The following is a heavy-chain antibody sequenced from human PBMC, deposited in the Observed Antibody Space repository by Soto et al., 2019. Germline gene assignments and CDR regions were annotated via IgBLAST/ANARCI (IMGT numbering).Heavy chain of an antibody. Sequence: ETLSLTCAVSGFSISSGNWWTWVRQTPQGGLEYIGEIFHDGTANYYPSFERRVAITVDTSKNQFSLKLTSVTAADTAIYFCARLVYDTRLNYMYFDFWGQGALVTVSS. CDR1: GFSISSGNW. J-gene: IGHJ4*02. V-gene: IGHV4-4*01. D-gene: IGHD3-10*01. CDR3: ARLVYDTRLNYMYFDF. CDR2: IFHDGTA.